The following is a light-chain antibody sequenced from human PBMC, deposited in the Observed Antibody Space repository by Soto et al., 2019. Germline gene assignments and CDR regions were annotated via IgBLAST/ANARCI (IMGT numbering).Light chain of an antibody. CDR3: QRYGTSPLA. CDR2: GAS. J-gene: IGKJ4*01. CDR1: QSVSSNY. Sequence: EILLTQSPGTLSLSPGERATLSCRASQSVSSNYLAWYQQKPGQAPRLLIYGASSRATGIPDRFSGSGSGTDSTLTISRLEPEDFEVYYCQRYGTSPLAFGGGTKVEIK. V-gene: IGKV3-20*01.